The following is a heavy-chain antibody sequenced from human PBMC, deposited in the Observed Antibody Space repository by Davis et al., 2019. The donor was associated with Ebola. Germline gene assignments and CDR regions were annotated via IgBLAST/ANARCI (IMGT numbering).Heavy chain of an antibody. CDR3: ARAPAGRWQWPGTACDQ. Sequence: GESLKISCAATGFTFSSNSMNWVRQAPGKGLEWVSSITSDSVRTSYAESVKGRFTISRDNAKNSLYLQMNSLRAEETAVYYWARAPAGRWQWPGTACDQWGQGTLVTVSS. J-gene: IGHJ5*02. CDR1: GFTFSSNS. V-gene: IGHV3-21*01. D-gene: IGHD6-19*01. CDR2: ITSDSVRT.